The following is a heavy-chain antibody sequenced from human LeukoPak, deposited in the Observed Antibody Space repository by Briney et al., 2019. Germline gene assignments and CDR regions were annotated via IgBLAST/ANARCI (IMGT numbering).Heavy chain of an antibody. V-gene: IGHV4-59*11. CDR3: ARLHDSYGSGSYFLDY. Sequence: SETLSLTCTVSGGSISSHYWTWIRQPPGKGLEWIGYIYYSGSTNYNPSLKSRVTISVDTSKNQFSLKLSSVTAADTAVYYCARLHDSYGSGSYFLDYWGQGTLVTVSS. J-gene: IGHJ4*02. CDR2: IYYSGST. CDR1: GGSISSHY. D-gene: IGHD3-10*01.